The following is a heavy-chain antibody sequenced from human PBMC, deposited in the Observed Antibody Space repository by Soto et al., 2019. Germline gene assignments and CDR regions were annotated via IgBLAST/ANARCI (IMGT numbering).Heavy chain of an antibody. CDR2: IYWDDDK. D-gene: IGHD2-15*01. CDR1: GFSLSTSGVG. V-gene: IGHV2-5*02. Sequence: QITLKESGPPLVKPTQTLTLTCTFSGFSLSTSGVGVGWIRQPPGKALEWLALIYWDDDKRYSPSLKSRLTITKDTSKNRVVLTMTNMDPVDTATYYCAHRRSYCSGGSGYSGFDYWGQGTLVTVSS. J-gene: IGHJ4*02. CDR3: AHRRSYCSGGSGYSGFDY.